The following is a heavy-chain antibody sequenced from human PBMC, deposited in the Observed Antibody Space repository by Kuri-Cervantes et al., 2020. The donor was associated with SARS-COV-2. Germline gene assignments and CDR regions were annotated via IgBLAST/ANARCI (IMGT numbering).Heavy chain of an antibody. Sequence: ASVKVSCKASGYTFTSYGISWVRQAPGQGLEWMGWISAYNGNTNYAQKLQGRVTMTTDTSTSTAYMGLRSLRSDDTAVYYCARGEGAAPDLDAFDIWGQGTMVTVSS. CDR2: ISAYNGNT. V-gene: IGHV1-18*01. CDR3: ARGEGAAPDLDAFDI. D-gene: IGHD1-26*01. CDR1: GYTFTSYG. J-gene: IGHJ3*02.